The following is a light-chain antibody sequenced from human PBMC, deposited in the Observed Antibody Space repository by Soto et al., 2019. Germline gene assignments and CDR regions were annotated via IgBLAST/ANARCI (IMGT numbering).Light chain of an antibody. Sequence: QSALTQPPSVSGSPGQSVTISCTGTSSDVGSYNRVSWYQQPPGTAPKLMIYEVSNRPSGVPDRFSGSKSGNTASLTISGLQAEDEADYYCAAWDDSLSVHVVFGGGTKLTVL. CDR2: EVS. J-gene: IGLJ2*01. CDR1: SSDVGSYNR. CDR3: AAWDDSLSVHVV. V-gene: IGLV2-18*01.